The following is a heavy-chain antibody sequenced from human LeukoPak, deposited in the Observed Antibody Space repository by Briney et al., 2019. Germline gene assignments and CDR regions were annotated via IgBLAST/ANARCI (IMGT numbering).Heavy chain of an antibody. CDR2: IVPIFGTA. V-gene: IGHV1-69*13. Sequence: ASVKVSCKASGGTFSRHAISWVRQAPGQGLEWMGGIVPIFGTANYAQKFQGRVTITADESTSTAYMELSSLRSEDTAVYYCARQWLPNNWFDPWGQGTLVTVSS. J-gene: IGHJ5*02. CDR3: ARQWLPNNWFDP. D-gene: IGHD6-19*01. CDR1: GGTFSRHA.